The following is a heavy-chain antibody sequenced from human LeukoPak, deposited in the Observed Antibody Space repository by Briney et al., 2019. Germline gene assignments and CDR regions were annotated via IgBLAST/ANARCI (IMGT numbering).Heavy chain of an antibody. J-gene: IGHJ6*02. CDR1: GGSFSGYY. D-gene: IGHD5-18*01. V-gene: IGHV4-34*01. Sequence: PSETLSLTCAVYGGSFSGYYWSWIRQPPGKGLEWIGEINHSGSTNYNPSLKSRVTISVDTPKNQFSLKLSSVTAADTAVYYCARARSGYSYGYYYYYGMDVWGQGTTVTVSS. CDR3: ARARSGYSYGYYYYYGMDV. CDR2: INHSGST.